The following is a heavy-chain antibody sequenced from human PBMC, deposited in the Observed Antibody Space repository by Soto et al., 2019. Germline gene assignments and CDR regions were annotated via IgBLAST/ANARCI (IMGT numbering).Heavy chain of an antibody. J-gene: IGHJ4*02. CDR1: GFTFSSYG. D-gene: IGHD6-19*01. V-gene: IGHV3-33*01. Sequence: QVQLVESGGGVVQPGRSLRLSCAASGFTFSSYGMHWVRQAPGKGLEWVAVIWYDGSNKYYADSVKGRFTISRDNSKNTLYLQMNSLRAEDTAVYYCARVWESSGRYELDYWGQGTLVTVSS. CDR2: IWYDGSNK. CDR3: ARVWESSGRYELDY.